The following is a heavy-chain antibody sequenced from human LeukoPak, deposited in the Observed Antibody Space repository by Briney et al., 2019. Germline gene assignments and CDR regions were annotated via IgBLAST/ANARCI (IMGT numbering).Heavy chain of an antibody. V-gene: IGHV1-8*01. Sequence: ASVKVSCKASGYTFTSYDVNWVRQATGQGLEWMGWMNPNSGNTGYAQKFQGRVTMTRNTSISTAYMELSSLRSEDTAVYCCARWGVITGTTFDYWGQGTLVTVSS. J-gene: IGHJ4*02. CDR1: GYTFTSYD. CDR2: MNPNSGNT. CDR3: ARWGVITGTTFDY. D-gene: IGHD1-20*01.